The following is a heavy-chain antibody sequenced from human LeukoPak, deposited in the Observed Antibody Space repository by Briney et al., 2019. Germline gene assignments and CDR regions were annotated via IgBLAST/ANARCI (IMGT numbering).Heavy chain of an antibody. CDR2: ITYDGSNK. D-gene: IGHD6-13*01. CDR1: GFTFSSYG. J-gene: IGHJ4*02. Sequence: HAGGSLRLSCAASGFTFSSYGMHWVRQAPGKGLEWVAVITYDGSNKYYADSVKGRVTISRDNSKNTLYLQMNSLRAEDTAVYYCAKGSSRDFPGDDYWGQGPLVTVSS. CDR3: AKGSSRDFPGDDY. V-gene: IGHV3-30*18.